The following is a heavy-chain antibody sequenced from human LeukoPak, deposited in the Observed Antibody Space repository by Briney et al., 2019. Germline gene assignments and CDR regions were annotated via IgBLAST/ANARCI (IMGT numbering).Heavy chain of an antibody. CDR3: ARRPLGELSFDP. D-gene: IGHD3-16*02. Sequence: PSETLSLTCTVSGGSISSSSYSWGWIRQPPGKGLEWIGSIYYSGSTYYNPSLKSRVTISVDTSNNQFSLKLSSVTAADTAVYYCARRPLGELSFDPWGQGTLVTVSS. V-gene: IGHV4-39*01. J-gene: IGHJ5*02. CDR1: GGSISSSSYS. CDR2: IYYSGST.